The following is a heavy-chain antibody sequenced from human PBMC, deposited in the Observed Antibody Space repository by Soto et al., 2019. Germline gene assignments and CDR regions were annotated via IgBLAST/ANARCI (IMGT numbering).Heavy chain of an antibody. CDR1: GFTFSSYG. J-gene: IGHJ6*03. D-gene: IGHD1-1*01. CDR2: IWYDGSNK. V-gene: IGHV3-33*01. CDR3: AREGTTGTTTFLYYYYMDV. Sequence: QVQLVESGGGVVQPGRSLRLSCAASGFTFSSYGMHWVRQAPGKGLEWVAVIWYDGSNKYYADSVKGRFTISRDNSKNTLYLQMNSLRAEDTAVYYCAREGTTGTTTFLYYYYMDVWGKGTTVTVSS.